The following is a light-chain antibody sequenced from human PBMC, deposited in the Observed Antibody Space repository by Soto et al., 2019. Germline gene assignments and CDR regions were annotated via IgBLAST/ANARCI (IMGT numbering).Light chain of an antibody. CDR1: QSVSTN. CDR3: QQYNNWPPL. V-gene: IGKV3-15*01. Sequence: EIVMTQSPATLSVSPGDRASLSCRASQSVSTNLAWYQQKPGQAPRLLIYGASTGATGIPARFSGSGSGIEFTLTISSLQSEDFAVYYCQQYNNWPPLFGQGTKLEIK. J-gene: IGKJ2*01. CDR2: GAS.